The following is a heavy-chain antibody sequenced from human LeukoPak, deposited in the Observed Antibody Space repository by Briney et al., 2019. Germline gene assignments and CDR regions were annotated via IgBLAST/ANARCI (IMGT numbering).Heavy chain of an antibody. V-gene: IGHV3-23*01. CDR3: AKGGTDSCYTGNAY. J-gene: IGHJ4*02. D-gene: IGHD2-15*01. CDR1: GFTFSSYA. Sequence: GGSLRLPCAASGFTFSSYAMSWVRQAPGKGLEWVSSICVSDGSTYYADSVKGRFLISRDNSKDTLYLQMNRLRAEDTARYYCAKGGTDSCYTGNAYWGQGALVTVSS. CDR2: ICVSDGST.